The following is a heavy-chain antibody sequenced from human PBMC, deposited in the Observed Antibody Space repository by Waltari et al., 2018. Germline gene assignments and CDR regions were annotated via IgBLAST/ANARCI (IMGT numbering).Heavy chain of an antibody. CDR3: ARGHHQGELPTLDY. CDR2: INAGNGNT. J-gene: IGHJ4*02. Sequence: QVQLVQSGAEVKKPGASVKVSCKASGYTFTSSAMHWVRQAPGQRLEWMGWINAGNGNTKYSQKFQGRVTITRDTSASTAYMELSSLRSEDTAVYYCARGHHQGELPTLDYWGQGTLVTVSS. V-gene: IGHV1-3*01. CDR1: GYTFTSSA. D-gene: IGHD1-26*01.